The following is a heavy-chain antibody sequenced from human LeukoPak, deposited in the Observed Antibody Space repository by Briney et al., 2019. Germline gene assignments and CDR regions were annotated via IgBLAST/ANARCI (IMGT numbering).Heavy chain of an antibody. D-gene: IGHD5-18*01. CDR3: ARTTEGGYTYDYFYSSYMDV. V-gene: IGHV4-61*01. CDR1: GGSISSSSYY. J-gene: IGHJ6*03. CDR2: IYYSGST. Sequence: PSETLSLTCTVSGGSISSSSYYWSWIRQPPGKGLEWIGYIYYSGSTNYNPSLKSRVTMSVDTSKNQFSLKLNSVTAADTAGYSCARTTEGGYTYDYFYSSYMDVWGKGTTVTISS.